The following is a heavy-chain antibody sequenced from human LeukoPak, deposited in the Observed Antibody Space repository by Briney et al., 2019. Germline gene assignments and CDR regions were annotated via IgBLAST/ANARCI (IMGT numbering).Heavy chain of an antibody. CDR2: IYYSGSN. Sequence: SETLSLTCAVYGGSFSGYYWSWIRQPPGKGLEWIGSIYYSGSNFDNPALKSRVTISVDTSKNQFSLKLSSVTAADTAVYYCARAIAAAGMDYWGQGTLVTVSS. CDR3: ARAIAAAGMDY. V-gene: IGHV4-34*01. D-gene: IGHD6-13*01. CDR1: GGSFSGYY. J-gene: IGHJ4*02.